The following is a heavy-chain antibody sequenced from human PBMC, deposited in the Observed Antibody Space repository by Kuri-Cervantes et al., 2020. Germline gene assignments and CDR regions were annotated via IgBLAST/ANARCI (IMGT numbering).Heavy chain of an antibody. CDR2: TYYRSKWYN. V-gene: IGHV6-1*01. D-gene: IGHD3-22*01. Sequence: SETLSLTCAISGDSVSSNSATWNWIRQSPSRGLEWLGRTYYRSKWYNDYAVSVKSRISINPDTSKNQFSLQLNSVTPEDTAVYYCARDVSPFYYDSSGYFDLWGQGTLVTVSS. CDR3: ARDVSPFYYDSSGYFDL. CDR1: GDSVSSNSAT. J-gene: IGHJ5*02.